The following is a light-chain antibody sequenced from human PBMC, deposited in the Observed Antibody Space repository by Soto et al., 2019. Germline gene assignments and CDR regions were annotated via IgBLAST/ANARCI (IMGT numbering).Light chain of an antibody. J-gene: IGKJ1*01. CDR2: GTS. CDR3: QQYNGYSRA. CDR1: QSISNW. Sequence: DIQMTQSPSALSASVGDRVTITCRASQSISNWLAWYQQKPGRAPKLLIYGTSTLQNGVPSRFSGSGSGTEFTLTITSLQPDDFATYYCQQYNGYSRAYGQGTKVEVK. V-gene: IGKV1-5*01.